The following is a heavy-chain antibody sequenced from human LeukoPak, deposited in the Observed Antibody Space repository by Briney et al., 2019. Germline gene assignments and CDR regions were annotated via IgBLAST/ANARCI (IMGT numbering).Heavy chain of an antibody. D-gene: IGHD2-15*01. Sequence: ASVKVSCKVSGYTLTELSMHWVRRAPGKGLEWMGGFDPEDGETIYAQKFQGRVTMTEDTSTDTAYMELSSLRSEDTAVYYCATAPPYYCSGGSCYSYNWFDPWGQGTLVTVSS. CDR2: FDPEDGET. J-gene: IGHJ5*02. CDR3: ATAPPYYCSGGSCYSYNWFDP. V-gene: IGHV1-24*01. CDR1: GYTLTELS.